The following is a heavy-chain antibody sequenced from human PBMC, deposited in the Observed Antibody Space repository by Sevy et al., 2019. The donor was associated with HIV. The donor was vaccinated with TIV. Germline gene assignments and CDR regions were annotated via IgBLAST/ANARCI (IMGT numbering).Heavy chain of an antibody. CDR3: AKDFSYGGNSWNFDF. D-gene: IGHD4-17*01. J-gene: IGHJ4*02. CDR2: VSGNDGST. CDR1: GFIFSKFA. V-gene: IGHV3-23*01. Sequence: GGSLRLSCAASGFIFSKFALSWVRQAPGRGLEWVSAVSGNDGSTYYAASVKGRFTISRDISENMLYLQMNSLSAEDTAAYYCAKDFSYGGNSWNFDFRGQGTLVTVSS.